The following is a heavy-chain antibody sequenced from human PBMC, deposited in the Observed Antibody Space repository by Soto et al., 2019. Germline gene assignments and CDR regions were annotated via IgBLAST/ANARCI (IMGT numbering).Heavy chain of an antibody. V-gene: IGHV3-23*01. CDR1: GFTFSSYA. Sequence: PGGSLRLSCAASGFTFSSYAMSWVRQAPGKGLEWVSAISGSGGSTYYADSVKGRFTISRDNSKNTLYLQMNSLRAEDTAVYYCAKDQEPMTYYYYGMDVWGQGTTVTVSS. CDR3: AKDQEPMTYYYYGMDV. CDR2: ISGSGGST. D-gene: IGHD3-22*01. J-gene: IGHJ6*02.